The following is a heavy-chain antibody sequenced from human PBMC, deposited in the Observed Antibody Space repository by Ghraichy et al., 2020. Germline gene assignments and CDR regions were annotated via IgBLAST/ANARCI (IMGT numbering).Heavy chain of an antibody. CDR1: GGSISSGGYY. CDR3: ARKAQGVNYYYYYMDV. J-gene: IGHJ6*03. D-gene: IGHD3-10*01. CDR2: IYYSGST. Sequence: SETLSLTCTVSGGSISSGGYYWSWIRQHPGKGLEWIGYIYYSGSTYYNPSLKSRVTISVDTSKNQFSLKLSSVTAADTAVYYCARKAQGVNYYYYYMDVWGKGTTVTVSS. V-gene: IGHV4-31*03.